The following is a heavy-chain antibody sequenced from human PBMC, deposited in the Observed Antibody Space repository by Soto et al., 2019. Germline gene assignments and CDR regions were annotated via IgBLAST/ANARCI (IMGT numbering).Heavy chain of an antibody. Sequence: EVQLLESGGGIVQPGGPLRLSCVASGFTFSNYDMSWVRQAPGKGLDWVSTISGSGDRTYCADSVKGRFTIARDNSRNTVYLQMNSLRVEDTAVYYCANRNYYAKSGYTFPYFDFWGQGNLVTVSS. V-gene: IGHV3-23*01. D-gene: IGHD3-22*01. CDR1: GFTFSNYD. J-gene: IGHJ4*02. CDR2: ISGSGDRT. CDR3: ANRNYYAKSGYTFPYFDF.